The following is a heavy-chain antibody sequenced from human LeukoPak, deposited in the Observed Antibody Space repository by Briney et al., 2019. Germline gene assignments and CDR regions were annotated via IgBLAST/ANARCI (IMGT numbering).Heavy chain of an antibody. V-gene: IGHV4-59*01. Sequence: SWIRQPPGKGLEGIGYIYYSGSTNYNPSLKRRVTISVNTSKNQFSLKLSSVTAADTAVYYCARGMTAVPQALDYWGQGTLVTVSS. D-gene: IGHD4-17*01. CDR2: IYYSGST. CDR3: ARGMTAVPQALDY. J-gene: IGHJ4*02.